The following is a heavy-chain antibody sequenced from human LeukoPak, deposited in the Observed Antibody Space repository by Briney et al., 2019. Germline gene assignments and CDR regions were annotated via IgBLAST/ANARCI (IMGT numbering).Heavy chain of an antibody. CDR2: FYCGGST. J-gene: IGHJ4*02. CDR3: ARGGDGYKHAFYN. Sequence: GGSLRLSCAASGFILSSKYMRGVRQAPGKGREWVSVFYCGGSTNSASSVQGRFTLSGDNSNNTLFLQMNSLRPEDTAVYYCARGGDGYKHAFYNWGQGTLVTVSS. CDR1: GFILSSKY. V-gene: IGHV3-53*01. D-gene: IGHD5-24*01.